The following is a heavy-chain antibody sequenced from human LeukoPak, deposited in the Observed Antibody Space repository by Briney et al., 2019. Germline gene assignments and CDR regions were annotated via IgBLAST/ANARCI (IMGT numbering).Heavy chain of an antibody. CDR3: ARDWNTIFGVVIKYWFDP. V-gene: IGHV3-7*01. Sequence: ETLSLTCAVYGGSFSGYYWSWVRQAPGKGLEWVANIKQDGSEKYYVDSVKGRFTISRDNAKNSLYLQMNSLRAEDTAVYYCARDWNTIFGVVIKYWFDPWGQGTLVTVSS. D-gene: IGHD3-3*01. J-gene: IGHJ5*02. CDR1: GGSFSGYY. CDR2: IKQDGSEK.